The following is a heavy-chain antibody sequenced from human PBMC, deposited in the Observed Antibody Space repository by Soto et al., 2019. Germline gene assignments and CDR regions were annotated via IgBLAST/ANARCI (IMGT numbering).Heavy chain of an antibody. D-gene: IGHD6-19*01. CDR1: GGSISSYY. J-gene: IGHJ4*02. CDR3: ARDRRGIAVAGTWDY. CDR2: IYYSGST. V-gene: IGHV4-59*01. Sequence: PSETLSLTCTVSGGSISSYYWSWIRQPPGKGLEWIGYIYYSGSTNYNPSLKSRVTISVDTSKNQFSLKLSSVTAADTAVYYCARDRRGIAVAGTWDYWGQGTLVTVSS.